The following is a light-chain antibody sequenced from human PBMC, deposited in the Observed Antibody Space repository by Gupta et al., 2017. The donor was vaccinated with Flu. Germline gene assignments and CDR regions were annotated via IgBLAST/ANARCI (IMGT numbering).Light chain of an antibody. CDR3: LQYYTYPLT. J-gene: IGKJ3*01. CDR2: AAS. CDR1: QDISNY. V-gene: IGKV1-8*01. Sequence: GDRVTITCRASQDISNYLAWYQQKPGKAPKLLIYAASTLQSEVPSRFSGSGSGTEFTLTISCLQSEDFATYSCLQYYTYPLTFGPGTKVDIK.